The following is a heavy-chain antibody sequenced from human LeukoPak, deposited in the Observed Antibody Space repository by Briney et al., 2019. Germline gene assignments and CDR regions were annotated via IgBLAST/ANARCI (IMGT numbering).Heavy chain of an antibody. V-gene: IGHV3-74*01. D-gene: IGHD1-26*01. CDR1: GFTFSNNV. CDR3: TRGYSGSYRIDY. CDR2: INSDGSTT. Sequence: GGSLRLSCAASGFTFSNNVMHWVRQAPGKGLVWVSRINSDGSTTSDADSVKGRFTISRDNAKNTLYLQMNSLRAEDTAVYYCTRGYSGSYRIDYWGQGTLVTVSS. J-gene: IGHJ4*02.